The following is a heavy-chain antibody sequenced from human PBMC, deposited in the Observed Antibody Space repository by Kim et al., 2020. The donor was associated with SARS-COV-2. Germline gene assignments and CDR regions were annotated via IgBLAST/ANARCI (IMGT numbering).Heavy chain of an antibody. CDR2: ISGSGGST. J-gene: IGHJ4*02. Sequence: ELVSAISGSGGSTYYADSVKGRFTISRDNSKNTLYLQMNSLRAEDTAVYYCAKDKIITMIVVVITHFDYWGQGTLVTVSS. D-gene: IGHD3-22*01. CDR3: AKDKIITMIVVVITHFDY. V-gene: IGHV3-23*01.